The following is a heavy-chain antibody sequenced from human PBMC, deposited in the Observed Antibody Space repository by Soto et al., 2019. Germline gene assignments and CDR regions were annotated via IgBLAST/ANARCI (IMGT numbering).Heavy chain of an antibody. CDR1: GFTFTSYE. Sequence: GGSLRLSCAASGFTFTSYEMNWVRQAPGKGLEWVSYITSSGDATYYADSVKGRFTISRDNAKNSLYLQMNGLRAEDTAVYYCARDGTRVDGDAFDIWGQGTMVTVS. D-gene: IGHD1-7*01. V-gene: IGHV3-48*03. CDR3: ARDGTRVDGDAFDI. J-gene: IGHJ3*02. CDR2: ITSSGDAT.